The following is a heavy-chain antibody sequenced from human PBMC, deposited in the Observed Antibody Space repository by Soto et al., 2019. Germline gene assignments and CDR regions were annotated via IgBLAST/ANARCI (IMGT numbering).Heavy chain of an antibody. CDR1: GFTFDDYA. J-gene: IGHJ4*02. D-gene: IGHD5-18*01. Sequence: ESGGGLIQPGRSLRLSCAASGFTFDDYAMHWVRQAPGKGLEWVSGISWNSGSIGYADSVKGRFTISRDNAKNSLYLQMNSLRAEDTALYYCAKDQGGYSYGLGYWGQGTLVTVSS. CDR2: ISWNSGSI. V-gene: IGHV3-9*01. CDR3: AKDQGGYSYGLGY.